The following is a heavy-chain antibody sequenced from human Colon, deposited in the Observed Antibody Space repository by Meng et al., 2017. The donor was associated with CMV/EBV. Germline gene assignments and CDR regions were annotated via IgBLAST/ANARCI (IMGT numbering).Heavy chain of an antibody. V-gene: IGHV3-21*01. CDR2: ISGSSSYI. Sequence: GESLKISCVASEFSFSNYKMNWVRQAPGKGLEWVSSISGSSSYIYYVDSMKGRFTISRDNAKNSLYLQMNSLRAEDTAVYYCASSSNYGGYFDYWGQGTLVTVSS. D-gene: IGHD4-11*01. CDR3: ASSSNYGGYFDY. CDR1: EFSFSNYK. J-gene: IGHJ4*02.